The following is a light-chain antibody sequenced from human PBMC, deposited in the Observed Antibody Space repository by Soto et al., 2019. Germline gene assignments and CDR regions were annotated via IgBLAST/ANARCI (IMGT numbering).Light chain of an antibody. Sequence: QSALSQPASVSGSPGQSITISCTGTSSDVGVYTLVSWYQQHPDKAPKLMIYDVNNRPSGVSNRFSGSKSGNTAYLTISGLQAEDEADYYCCSYTSSNTLYVFGTGTKLTGL. V-gene: IGLV2-14*01. J-gene: IGLJ1*01. CDR1: SSDVGVYTL. CDR3: CSYTSSNTLYV. CDR2: DVN.